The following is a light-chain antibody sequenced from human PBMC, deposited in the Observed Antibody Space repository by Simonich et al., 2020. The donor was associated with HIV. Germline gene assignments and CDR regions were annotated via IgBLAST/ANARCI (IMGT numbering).Light chain of an antibody. V-gene: IGKV1-39*01. CDR3: QQSYITLPYT. Sequence: DIQMTQSPSSLSASLGDRVTITCRARQSINTYLNWYQHKPGKAPKLLIYAASSLQGGVPSRFSGSGSGTDFTLTISSLQPEDFATYYCQQSYITLPYTFGQGTKLEIK. J-gene: IGKJ2*01. CDR1: QSINTY. CDR2: AAS.